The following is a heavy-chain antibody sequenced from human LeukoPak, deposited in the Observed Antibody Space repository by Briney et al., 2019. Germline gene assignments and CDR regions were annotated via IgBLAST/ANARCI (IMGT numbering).Heavy chain of an antibody. D-gene: IGHD2-2*01. V-gene: IGHV3-7*04. CDR1: GFTFSTYW. Sequence: GGSLRLSCAASGFTFSTYWMSWVRQAPGTGLEWVASIKQDGSEKSYVDSVKGRFTISRDNAKNSLYLQMNSLRAEDTAVRYCARGGYQLLWYWGQGTLVTVSS. CDR3: ARGGYQLLWY. CDR2: IKQDGSEK. J-gene: IGHJ4*02.